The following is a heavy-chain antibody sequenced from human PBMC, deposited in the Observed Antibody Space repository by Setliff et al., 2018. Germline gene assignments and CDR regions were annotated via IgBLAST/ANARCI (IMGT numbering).Heavy chain of an antibody. D-gene: IGHD3-10*01. J-gene: IGHJ4*02. CDR3: FGAGTCSY. V-gene: IGHV3-20*04. CDR2: VEWNGGGT. CDR1: GFTFSDSS. Sequence: GGSLRLSCATSGFTFSDSSMDWVRQAPGKGLEWVSGVEWNGGGTGYADSVKGRFIISRDNAKNSLSLQMNNLRTEDTAVYYCFGAGTCSYWGQGTLVTVSS.